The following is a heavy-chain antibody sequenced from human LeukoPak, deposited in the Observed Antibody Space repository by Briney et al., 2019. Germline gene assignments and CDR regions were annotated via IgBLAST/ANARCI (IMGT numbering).Heavy chain of an antibody. Sequence: SETLSLTCTVSGGSISSYYWSWIRQPAGKGLEWIGRIYTSGSTNYNPSLKSRVTMSVDTSKNQFSLKLSSVTAADTAVYYCARDSTPKMVRGVTGHWFDPWGQGTLVTVSS. CDR1: GGSISSYY. CDR3: ARDSTPKMVRGVTGHWFDP. CDR2: IYTSGST. V-gene: IGHV4-4*07. D-gene: IGHD3-10*01. J-gene: IGHJ5*02.